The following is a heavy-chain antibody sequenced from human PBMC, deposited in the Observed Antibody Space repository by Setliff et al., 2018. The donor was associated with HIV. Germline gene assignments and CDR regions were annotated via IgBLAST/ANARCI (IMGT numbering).Heavy chain of an antibody. J-gene: IGHJ4*02. Sequence: ASVKVSCKASGYTFSSDGISWVRQAPGQGLEWMRWSNAYNGNTNYIEKLQGRVTMTTDTSTSTAYMELRSLRSDDTAVYYCARDAPGNTESAPGYWGQGTLVTVSS. CDR1: GYTFSSDG. CDR2: SNAYNGNT. D-gene: IGHD1-7*01. V-gene: IGHV1-18*01. CDR3: ARDAPGNTESAPGY.